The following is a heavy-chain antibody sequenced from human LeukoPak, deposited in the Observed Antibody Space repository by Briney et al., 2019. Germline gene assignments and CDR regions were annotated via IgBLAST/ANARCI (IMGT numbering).Heavy chain of an antibody. D-gene: IGHD3-22*01. V-gene: IGHV3-7*03. Sequence: GGSLRLSCAASGFTFSRYWMTWVRQAPGKGLEWVANIKEDGSKKNYVDSVKGRFTISRDNAKNSLYLQMNSLRAEDTAVYYCARDLFEYYYDSSGYYMFDPWGQGTLVTVSS. CDR3: ARDLFEYYYDSSGYYMFDP. CDR1: GFTFSRYW. J-gene: IGHJ5*02. CDR2: IKEDGSKK.